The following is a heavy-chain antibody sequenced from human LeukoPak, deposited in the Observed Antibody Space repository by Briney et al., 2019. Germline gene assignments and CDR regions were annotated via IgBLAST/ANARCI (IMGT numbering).Heavy chain of an antibody. J-gene: IGHJ3*02. CDR1: GGSISSGVYY. CDR3: ARDKGLPQAFDI. V-gene: IGHV4-61*08. CDR2: ISYSETT. D-gene: IGHD5/OR15-5a*01. Sequence: SQTLSLTGTVSGGSISSGVYYWSWIRQPPGKGLEYIGYISYSETTSYNPSLKSRVTISVDTSKNQFSLKLTSVTAADTAVYYCARDKGLPQAFDIWGQGTMVTVSS.